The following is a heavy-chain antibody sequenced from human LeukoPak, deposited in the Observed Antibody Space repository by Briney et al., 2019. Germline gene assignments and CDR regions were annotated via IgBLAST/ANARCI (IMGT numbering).Heavy chain of an antibody. Sequence: AAVKVSCKPSGYTLISYGICWVRQAPGQGREWMGWISAYNGDTNYAQKLQGRVNMVTDTSTSTAYMELRSLRPDDTAVYYCARGSGRPNSYYYYMDVWGKGTTVTISS. V-gene: IGHV1-18*01. CDR3: ARGSGRPNSYYYYMDV. CDR2: ISAYNGDT. D-gene: IGHD3-10*01. J-gene: IGHJ6*03. CDR1: GYTLISYG.